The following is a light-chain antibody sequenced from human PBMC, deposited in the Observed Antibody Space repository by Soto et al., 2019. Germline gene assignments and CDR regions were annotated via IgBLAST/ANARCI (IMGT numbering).Light chain of an antibody. Sequence: VLTQSPGTLSLTSGERATLSCRASQSISGTYLAWYQQKPGQAPRLLTYGASTRATGIPARFTGSGSGTEFTLTISSLQSEDFAVYSCQQYNNWPITFGQGTRLEIK. CDR2: GAS. J-gene: IGKJ5*01. CDR3: QQYNNWPIT. CDR1: QSISGTY. V-gene: IGKV3-15*01.